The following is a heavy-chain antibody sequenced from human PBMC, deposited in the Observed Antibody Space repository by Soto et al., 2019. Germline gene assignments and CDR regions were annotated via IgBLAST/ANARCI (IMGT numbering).Heavy chain of an antibody. J-gene: IGHJ4*02. D-gene: IGHD2-8*02. V-gene: IGHV4-31*03. Sequence: TLSLTCTVSGGSISSGGYYWSWIRQHPGKGLEWIGYIYYSGSTYYNPSLKSRVTISVDTSKNQFSLKLSSVTAADTAVYYCARDAAGGGEDYWGQGTLVTVSS. CDR2: IYYSGST. CDR3: ARDAAGGGEDY. CDR1: GGSISSGGYY.